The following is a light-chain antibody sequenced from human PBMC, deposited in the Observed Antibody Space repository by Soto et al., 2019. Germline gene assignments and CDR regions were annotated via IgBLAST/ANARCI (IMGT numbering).Light chain of an antibody. Sequence: EIVLTQSPATLSLSPGERGTLSCRASQSVSTYLAWYQQKPGQAPRLLIYDASNRATGIPARFSGSWYGTDFTLTISYIEPEDFAFYYCQQHSDWVTFGGGTKVEI. CDR1: QSVSTY. CDR3: QQHSDWVT. V-gene: IGKV3-11*01. CDR2: DAS. J-gene: IGKJ4*01.